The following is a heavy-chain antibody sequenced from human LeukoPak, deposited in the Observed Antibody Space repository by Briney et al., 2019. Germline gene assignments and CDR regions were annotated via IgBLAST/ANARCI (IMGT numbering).Heavy chain of an antibody. Sequence: GGSLRLSCAASGLTFSDYYMSWIRQAPGKGLEWVSYISSSGSTIYYADSVKGRFTISRDNAKNSLYLQMNSLRAEDTAVYYCARGYYDILTGYYYYYYGMDVWGQGTTVTVSS. CDR3: ARGYYDILTGYYYYYYGMDV. D-gene: IGHD3-9*01. CDR1: GLTFSDYY. J-gene: IGHJ6*02. V-gene: IGHV3-11*01. CDR2: ISSSGSTI.